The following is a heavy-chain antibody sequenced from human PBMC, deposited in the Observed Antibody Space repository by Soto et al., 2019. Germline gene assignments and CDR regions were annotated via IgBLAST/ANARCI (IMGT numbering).Heavy chain of an antibody. J-gene: IGHJ4*02. CDR3: AAGGGLPRYY. CDR1: GGSISSGGYS. Sequence: QLQLQESGSGLVKPSQTLSLTCAVSGGSISSGGYSWSWIRQPPGKGLEWIGYIYHSGSTYYNPSLTSRVTISVDRSKDQFSLKLSSVTTADTAVYYCAAGGGLPRYYWGQGTLVTVSS. V-gene: IGHV4-30-2*01. D-gene: IGHD5-12*01. CDR2: IYHSGST.